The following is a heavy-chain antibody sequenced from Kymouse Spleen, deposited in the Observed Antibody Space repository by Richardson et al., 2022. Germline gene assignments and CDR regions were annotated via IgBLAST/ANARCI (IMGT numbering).Heavy chain of an antibody. CDR3: AKDRVGIAVAGYYYYGMDV. Sequence: EVQLVESGGGLVQPGRSLRLSCAASGFTFDDYAMHWVRQAPGKGLEWVSGISWNSGSIGYADSVKGRFTISRDNAKNSLYLQMNSLRAEDTALYYCAKDRVGIAVAGYYYYGMDVWGQGTTVTVSS. D-gene: IGHD6-19*01. CDR1: GFTFDDYA. CDR2: ISWNSGSI. V-gene: IGHV3-9*01. J-gene: IGHJ6*02.